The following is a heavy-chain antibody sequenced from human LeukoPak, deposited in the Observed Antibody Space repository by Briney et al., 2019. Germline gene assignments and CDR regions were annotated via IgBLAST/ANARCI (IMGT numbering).Heavy chain of an antibody. CDR1: GFTFSSYW. V-gene: IGHV3-7*01. Sequence: PGGSLRLSCAASGFTFSSYWMSWVRQAPGKGLEWVANIKQDGSEKYYVDSVKGRFTISRDNAKNSLYLQMNSLRDEDTAVYYCARDVAMVRGRVEWGSDFDYWGQGTLVTVSS. J-gene: IGHJ4*02. D-gene: IGHD3-10*01. CDR2: IKQDGSEK. CDR3: ARDVAMVRGRVEWGSDFDY.